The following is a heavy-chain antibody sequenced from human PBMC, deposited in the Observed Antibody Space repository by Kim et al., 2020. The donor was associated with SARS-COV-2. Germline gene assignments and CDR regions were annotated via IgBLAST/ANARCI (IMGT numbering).Heavy chain of an antibody. Sequence: ASVKVSCKASGYTFTSYGISWVRQAPGQGLEWMGWISAYNGNTDYAQKLQGRVTMTTDTSTSTAYMELRSLRSDDTAVYYCARDLVSLNTAMVTGYMDVWGKGTTVTVSS. CDR3: ARDLVSLNTAMVTGYMDV. D-gene: IGHD5-18*01. CDR2: ISAYNGNT. V-gene: IGHV1-18*01. CDR1: GYTFTSYG. J-gene: IGHJ6*03.